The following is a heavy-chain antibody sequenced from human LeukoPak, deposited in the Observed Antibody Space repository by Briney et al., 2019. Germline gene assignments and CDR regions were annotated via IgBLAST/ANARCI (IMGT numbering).Heavy chain of an antibody. D-gene: IGHD2-2*01. CDR3: ARAVVVVPAAKSGWFDP. J-gene: IGHJ5*02. CDR1: GGSLSGYY. Sequence: SETLSLTCAVYGGSLSGYYWSWIRQPPGKGLEWIGEINHSGSTNYNPSLKSRVTISVDTSKNQFSLKLSSVTAADTAVYYYARAVVVVPAAKSGWFDPWGQGTLVTVSS. CDR2: INHSGST. V-gene: IGHV4-34*01.